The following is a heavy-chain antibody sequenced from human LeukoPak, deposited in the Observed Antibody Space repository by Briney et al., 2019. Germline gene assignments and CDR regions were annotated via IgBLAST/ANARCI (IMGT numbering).Heavy chain of an antibody. Sequence: GGSLRLSCAASGFTFSSYEMNWVRQAPGKGLEWVSYISSSGSTIYYADSVKGRFTISKDNAKNSLYLQMDSLRAEDTAVYYCARAQVGYNWFDPWGQGTLVTVSS. D-gene: IGHD1-26*01. CDR1: GFTFSSYE. CDR3: ARAQVGYNWFDP. J-gene: IGHJ5*02. CDR2: ISSSGSTI. V-gene: IGHV3-48*03.